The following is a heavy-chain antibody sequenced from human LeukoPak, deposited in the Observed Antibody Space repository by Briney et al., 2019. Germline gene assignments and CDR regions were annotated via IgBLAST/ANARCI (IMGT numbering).Heavy chain of an antibody. Sequence: SRTLSLTCGVSGGSITITNYWTGFRQPPGKGLEGIGEFNLQGSTNYNPPLMGRVAVSVHMSGNHLPLQLPSVTGADTAVYYCAREGGPYLPLDYSGQGTKVSVCS. CDR1: GGSITITNY. J-gene: IGHJ4*02. V-gene: IGHV4-4*02. CDR2: FNLQGST. CDR3: AREGGPYLPLDY.